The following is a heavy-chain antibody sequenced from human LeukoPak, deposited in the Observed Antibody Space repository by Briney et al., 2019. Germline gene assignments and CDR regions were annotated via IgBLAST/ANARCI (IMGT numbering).Heavy chain of an antibody. J-gene: IGHJ4*02. D-gene: IGHD5-18*01. CDR3: ARDKWVT. CDR1: GASITSNY. CDR2: MYHTGSS. V-gene: IGHV4-59*12. Sequence: SETLSLTCTVSGASITSNYWSWIRQSPGNGLEWIADMYHTGSSTHNPSLDSRVTISVDTSKNQFSLKLSSVTAADTAVYYCARDKWVTWGQGTLVTVSS.